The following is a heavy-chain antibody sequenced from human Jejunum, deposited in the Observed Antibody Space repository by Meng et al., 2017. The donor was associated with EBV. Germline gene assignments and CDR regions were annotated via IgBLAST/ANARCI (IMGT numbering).Heavy chain of an antibody. CDR1: WFSLTTKGVG. D-gene: IGHD1-26*01. Sequence: QIPLKGSGPPLVKPTQTLTLTRTFSWFSLTTKGVGVGWIRQPPGKALEWLAVIYWDDSRLYSPSLNSRLTITKDTSKSQVVLTMTDMDPVDTATYYCAHKGSGSYPLDYWGQGTLVTVSS. CDR2: IYWDDSR. J-gene: IGHJ4*02. CDR3: AHKGSGSYPLDY. V-gene: IGHV2-5*02.